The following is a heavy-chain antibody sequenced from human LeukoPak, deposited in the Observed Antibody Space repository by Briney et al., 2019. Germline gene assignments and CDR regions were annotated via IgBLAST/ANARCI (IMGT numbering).Heavy chain of an antibody. CDR2: ISSRSSNI. CDR1: GFTFSSYS. V-gene: IGHV3-21*01. Sequence: GGSLRLSCAASGFTFSSYSMNWVRQAPGKGLEWVSSISSRSSNIYHADSVKGRFTISRDKAKNSLYLQMNSLRAEDTAVYYCARDEGSQPRNDAFDIWGQGTMVTVSS. J-gene: IGHJ3*02. D-gene: IGHD1-14*01. CDR3: ARDEGSQPRNDAFDI.